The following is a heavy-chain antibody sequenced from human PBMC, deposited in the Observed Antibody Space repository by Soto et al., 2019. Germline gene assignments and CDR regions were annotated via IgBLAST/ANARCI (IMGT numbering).Heavy chain of an antibody. J-gene: IGHJ4*02. Sequence: SETLSLTCAVYGGSFSGYYWSWIRQPPGKGLEWIGEINHSGSTNYNPSLKSRVTISVDTSKNQFSLKLSSVTAADTAVYYCARGLRDRYCSGGSCYRNAEFWQVWGQGTLVTVSS. V-gene: IGHV4-34*01. CDR3: ARGLRDRYCSGGSCYRNAEFWQV. D-gene: IGHD2-15*01. CDR1: GGSFSGYY. CDR2: INHSGST.